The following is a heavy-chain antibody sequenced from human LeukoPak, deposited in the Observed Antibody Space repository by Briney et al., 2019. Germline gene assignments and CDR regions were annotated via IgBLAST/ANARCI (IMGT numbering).Heavy chain of an antibody. V-gene: IGHV4-59*05. CDR3: ARQGGAVRGVMILKRPAGFDY. D-gene: IGHD3-10*01. CDR1: GGSPCSYY. J-gene: IGHJ4*02. Sequence: LRTPSPTPTLSGGSPCSYYWSWIRQPPGKGLEWIGSIYYSVSTYYNPSLKSRVTISVDTSKNQFSLKLSSVTAADTAVYYCARQGGAVRGVMILKRPAGFDYWGQGILVSVSS. CDR2: IYYSVST.